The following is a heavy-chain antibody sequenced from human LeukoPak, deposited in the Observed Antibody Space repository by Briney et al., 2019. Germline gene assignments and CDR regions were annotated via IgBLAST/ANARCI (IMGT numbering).Heavy chain of an antibody. CDR3: ARDDPAGTLNY. Sequence: GGSLRLPCAASGFTFSSYWMHWVRQAPGKGLVWVSRINSDGSSTNYADSVKGRFTISRDNAKNTLYLQVNSLRAEDTAVYYCARDDPAGTLNYWGQGAQVTVSS. CDR1: GFTFSSYW. J-gene: IGHJ4*02. V-gene: IGHV3-74*01. CDR2: INSDGSST. D-gene: IGHD6-13*01.